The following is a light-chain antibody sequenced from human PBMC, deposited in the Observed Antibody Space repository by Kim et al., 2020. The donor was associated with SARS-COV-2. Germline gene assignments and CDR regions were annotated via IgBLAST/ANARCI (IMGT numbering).Light chain of an antibody. CDR2: AAS. Sequence: ASVGDTVAITCRARQGISRWLAWYQQKPGTAPQLLIYAASNLESGVPSRFSGSGFGTDFTLFINNLQPEDFATYYCQQADSFPLTFGGGTKVDIK. J-gene: IGKJ4*01. CDR1: QGISRW. CDR3: QQADSFPLT. V-gene: IGKV1-12*01.